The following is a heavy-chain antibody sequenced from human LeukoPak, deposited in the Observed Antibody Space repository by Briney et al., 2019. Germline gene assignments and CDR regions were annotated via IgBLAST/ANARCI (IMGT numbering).Heavy chain of an antibody. CDR2: ISYDGSNK. J-gene: IGHJ4*02. D-gene: IGHD6-19*01. Sequence: QPGRSLRLSCAASGFTFSSYGMHWVRQAPGKGLEWVAVISYDGSNKYYADSVKGRFTISRDNSKNTLYLQMNSLRAEDTAVYYCAKDYAGAVAGNPDYWGQGTLVTISS. CDR1: GFTFSSYG. V-gene: IGHV3-30*18. CDR3: AKDYAGAVAGNPDY.